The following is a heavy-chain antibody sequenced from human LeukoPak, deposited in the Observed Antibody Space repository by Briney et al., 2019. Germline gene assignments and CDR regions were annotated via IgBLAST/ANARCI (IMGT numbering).Heavy chain of an antibody. Sequence: SETLSLTCAVYGGSFSGYYWSWIRQPPGKGLEWIGEINHSGSTNHNPSLKSRVTISVDTSKNQFSLKLSSVTAADTAVYYCARNSRPGSYYYYYMDVWGKGTTVTVSS. D-gene: IGHD6-13*01. CDR2: INHSGST. V-gene: IGHV4-34*01. J-gene: IGHJ6*03. CDR3: ARNSRPGSYYYYYMDV. CDR1: GGSFSGYY.